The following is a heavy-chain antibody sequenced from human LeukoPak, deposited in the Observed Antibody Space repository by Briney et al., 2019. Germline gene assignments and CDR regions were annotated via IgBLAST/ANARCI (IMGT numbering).Heavy chain of an antibody. V-gene: IGHV5-51*01. Sequence: GESLKISCKGSGYSFTSYWIGWVRQMPGKGLEWMGIIYPGDSDTRYSPSFQGQVTISADKSISNAYLQWSSLRASDTAMYYCARHETPEPFWFDPWGQGTLVTVSS. CDR1: GYSFTSYW. CDR2: IYPGDSDT. CDR3: ARHETPEPFWFDP. D-gene: IGHD1-14*01. J-gene: IGHJ5*02.